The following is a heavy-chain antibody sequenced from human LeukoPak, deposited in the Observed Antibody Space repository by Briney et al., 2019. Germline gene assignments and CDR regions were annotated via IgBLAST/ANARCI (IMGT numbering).Heavy chain of an antibody. CDR3: AKGGGGYYFDY. Sequence: QPGGSLRLSCAASGLTFDDYAMHWVRQAPGKGLEWVSLISWDGGSTYYADSVKGRFTISRDNSKNSLYLQMNSLRAEDTALYYCAKGGGGYYFDYWGQGTLVTVSS. CDR2: ISWDGGST. CDR1: GLTFDDYA. J-gene: IGHJ4*02. D-gene: IGHD3-16*01. V-gene: IGHV3-43D*04.